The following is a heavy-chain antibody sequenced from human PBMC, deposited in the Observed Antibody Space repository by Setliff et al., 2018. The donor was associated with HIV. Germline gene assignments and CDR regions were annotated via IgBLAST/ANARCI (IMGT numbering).Heavy chain of an antibody. Sequence: GESLKISCKGSGYSFTSYWIGWVRQMPGKGLEWMGVIYPSDSDTRYSPSFQGQVTLSVDKSINTAYLQWSSLRPSDSAIYYCARRAGTLDNDYFDLWGQGTKVTVSS. CDR1: GYSFTSYW. CDR2: IYPSDSDT. CDR3: ARRAGTLDNDYFDL. V-gene: IGHV5-51*01. D-gene: IGHD3-16*01. J-gene: IGHJ3*01.